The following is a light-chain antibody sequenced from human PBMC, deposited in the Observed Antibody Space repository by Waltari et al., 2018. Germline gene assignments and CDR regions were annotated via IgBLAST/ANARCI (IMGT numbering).Light chain of an antibody. CDR3: QSYDSSLSGSE. Sequence: QSVLTQPPSVSGAPGQRVTISCTGSSSNIGAGYDVHWYQQLPGTAPKLLIHGNSNRPSGVPDRFSGSKSGTSASLAITGLQAEDEADYYCQSYDSSLSGSEFGGGTKLTVL. V-gene: IGLV1-40*01. J-gene: IGLJ2*01. CDR2: GNS. CDR1: SSNIGAGYD.